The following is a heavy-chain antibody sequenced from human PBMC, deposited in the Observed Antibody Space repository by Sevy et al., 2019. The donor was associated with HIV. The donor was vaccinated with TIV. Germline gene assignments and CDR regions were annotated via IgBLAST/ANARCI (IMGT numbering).Heavy chain of an antibody. D-gene: IGHD2-2*01. CDR1: GYTFTSYG. CDR2: ISAYNGNT. CDR3: ARDLYYCTRTSSYWPLDY. Sequence: ASVKVSCKASGYTFTSYGISWVRQAPGQGLEWMGWISAYNGNTNYAQKLQGRVTMTTDTSTSTAYMELRSLRSDDTAVYYCARDLYYCTRTSSYWPLDYWGQGTLVTVSS. J-gene: IGHJ4*02. V-gene: IGHV1-18*01.